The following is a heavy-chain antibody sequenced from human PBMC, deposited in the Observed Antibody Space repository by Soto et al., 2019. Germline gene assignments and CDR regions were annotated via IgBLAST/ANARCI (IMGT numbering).Heavy chain of an antibody. CDR2: ISGSGGST. CDR1: GFTFSSYA. V-gene: IGHV3-23*01. D-gene: IGHD3-22*01. CDR3: ARLGYYYDSSGYGGY. Sequence: PGGSLRLSCAASGFTFSSYAMSWVRQAPGKGLEWVSAISGSGGSTYYADSVKGRFTISRDNSKNTLYLQMNSLRAEDTAVYYCARLGYYYDSSGYGGYWGQGTLVTVSS. J-gene: IGHJ4*02.